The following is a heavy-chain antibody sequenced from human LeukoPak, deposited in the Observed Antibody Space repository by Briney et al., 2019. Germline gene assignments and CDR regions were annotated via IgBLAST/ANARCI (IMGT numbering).Heavy chain of an antibody. Sequence: QPGGSLRLSCAASGFTFSSYEMNWVRQAPGKGLEWVSYISSSGSTIYYADSVKGRFTISRDNAKNTLYLQMNSLRAEDTAVYYCARGRSYGPRPCDFWGQGTLITVSS. J-gene: IGHJ4*02. CDR1: GFTFSSYE. V-gene: IGHV3-48*03. CDR2: ISSSGSTI. D-gene: IGHD5-18*01. CDR3: ARGRSYGPRPCDF.